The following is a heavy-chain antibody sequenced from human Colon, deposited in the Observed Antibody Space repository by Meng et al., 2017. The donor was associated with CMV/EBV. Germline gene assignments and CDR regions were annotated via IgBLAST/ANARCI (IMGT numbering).Heavy chain of an antibody. CDR2: ISPYNGNT. Sequence: ASVKVSCKASGYTFTTYSITWVRQAPGQGREWMGLISPYNGNTKYAQRLQDRVTMTTDTSTNTAYMELRSPRSDDTAVYFCARVVVVPADYYTMDVWGQGTTVTVSS. D-gene: IGHD2-2*01. CDR1: GYTFTTYS. V-gene: IGHV1-18*01. J-gene: IGHJ6*02. CDR3: ARVVVVPADYYTMDV.